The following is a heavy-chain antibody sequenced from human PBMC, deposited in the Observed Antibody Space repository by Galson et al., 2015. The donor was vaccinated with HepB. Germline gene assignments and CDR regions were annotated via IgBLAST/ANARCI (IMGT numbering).Heavy chain of an antibody. CDR1: GFTFSDYY. Sequence: SLRLSCAASGFTFSDYYMSWIRQAPGKGLEWVSYISSSSSYTNYADSVKGRFTISRDNAKNSLYLQMNSLRAEDTAVYYCARAVGSGVLLWFGVNWFDPWGQGTLVTVSS. J-gene: IGHJ5*02. CDR2: ISSSSSYT. V-gene: IGHV3-11*06. CDR3: ARAVGSGVLLWFGVNWFDP. D-gene: IGHD3-10*01.